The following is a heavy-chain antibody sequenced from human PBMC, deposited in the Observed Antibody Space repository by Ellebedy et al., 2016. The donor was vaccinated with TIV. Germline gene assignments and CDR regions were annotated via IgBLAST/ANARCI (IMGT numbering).Heavy chain of an antibody. CDR2: ISSNGGST. J-gene: IGHJ6*02. CDR3: ARGRWLQSGLDYYYYYGMDV. D-gene: IGHD5-24*01. V-gene: IGHV3-64D*06. CDR1: GFTFSSYA. Sequence: GESLKISXSASGFTFSSYAMHWVRQAPGKGLEYVSAISSNGGSTYYADSVKGRFTISRDNSKNTLYLQMSSLRSEDTAVYYCARGRWLQSGLDYYYYYGMDVWGQGTTVTVSS.